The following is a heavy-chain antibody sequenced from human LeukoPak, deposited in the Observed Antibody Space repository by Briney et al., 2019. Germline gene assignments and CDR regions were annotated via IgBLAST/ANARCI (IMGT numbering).Heavy chain of an antibody. V-gene: IGHV4-59*01. CDR2: IYYSGST. J-gene: IGHJ4*02. Sequence: SETLSLTCTVSGGSISNYYWSWIRQPPGKGLEWVGYIYYSGSTNYNPSLKSRVTISVDTSKNQFSLKLSSVTAADTAVYYCARHDSSGYYFDYWGQGTLVTVSS. CDR1: GGSISNYY. D-gene: IGHD3-22*01. CDR3: ARHDSSGYYFDY.